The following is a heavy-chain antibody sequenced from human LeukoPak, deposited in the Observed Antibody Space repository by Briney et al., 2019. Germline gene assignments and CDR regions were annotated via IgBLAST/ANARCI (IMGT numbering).Heavy chain of an antibody. J-gene: IGHJ6*02. CDR2: MNPNSGNT. Sequence: ASVKVSCKASGYTFTSYDINWVRQATGQGLGWMGWMNPNSGNTGYAQKFQGRVTMTRNTSISTAYMELSSLRSEDTAVYYCARYCSGGSCYFNYYYGMDVWGQGTTFTVSS. D-gene: IGHD2-15*01. V-gene: IGHV1-8*01. CDR3: ARYCSGGSCYFNYYYGMDV. CDR1: GYTFTSYD.